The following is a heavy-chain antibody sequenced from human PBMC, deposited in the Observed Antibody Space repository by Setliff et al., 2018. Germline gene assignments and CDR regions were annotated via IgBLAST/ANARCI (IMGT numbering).Heavy chain of an antibody. CDR3: ARDRTYYGSGTYTRWFDY. D-gene: IGHD3-10*01. Sequence: PSETLSLTCTVSGASVRSHYWSWIRQPPGKGLEWIGFIFYSGDTKSNPSLKSRVTMSVDTSKNQFSLKLSSVTAADTAVYYCARDRTYYGSGTYTRWFDYWGRGTLVTVSS. V-gene: IGHV4-59*02. CDR2: IFYSGDT. J-gene: IGHJ4*02. CDR1: GASVRSHY.